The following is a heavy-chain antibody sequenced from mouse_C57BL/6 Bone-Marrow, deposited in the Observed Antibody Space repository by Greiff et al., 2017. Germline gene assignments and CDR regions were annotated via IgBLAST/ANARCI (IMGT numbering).Heavy chain of an antibody. D-gene: IGHD2-3*01. V-gene: IGHV1-81*01. CDR1: GYTFTSSG. CDR2: IYPRSGNT. Sequence: VQLQVSGAELARPGASVKLSCKASGYTFTSSGISWVKLSTGQGLEWIGEIYPRSGNTYYNEKFKGKATLTADKSSSTAYMELRSLKSEGSAVYYCASWEDGYYREYGGQGTTRTVSS. CDR3: ASWEDGYYREY. J-gene: IGHJ2*01.